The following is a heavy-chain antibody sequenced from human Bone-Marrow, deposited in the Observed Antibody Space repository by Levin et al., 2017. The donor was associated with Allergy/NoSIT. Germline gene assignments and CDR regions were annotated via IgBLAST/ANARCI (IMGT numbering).Heavy chain of an antibody. V-gene: IGHV5-10-1*01. Sequence: KVSCKGSGYSFTSYWISWVRQMPGKGLEWMGRIDPSDAYTNYSACFPFPFPLSADTSINTAYLQWSSLKSSDTAMYYCARRLSSGWYSVDYWGQGTLVTVSS. CDR1: GYSFTSYW. CDR3: ARRLSSGWYSVDY. D-gene: IGHD6-19*01. J-gene: IGHJ4*02. CDR2: IDPSDAYT.